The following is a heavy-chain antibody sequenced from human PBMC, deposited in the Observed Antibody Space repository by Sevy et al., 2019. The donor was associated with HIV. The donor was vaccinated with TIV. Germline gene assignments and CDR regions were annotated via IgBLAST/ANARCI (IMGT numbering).Heavy chain of an antibody. CDR3: ARQAQDFWSGYYTG. CDR1: GFTFSSYS. CDR2: ISSSSSYI. Sequence: GGSLRLSCAASGFTFSSYSMNWVRQAPGKGLEWVSSISSSSSYIYYADSVKGRFTISRDNAKNSLYLQMNSLRAEDTAVYYYARQAQDFWSGYYTGWGQGTLVTVSS. V-gene: IGHV3-21*01. J-gene: IGHJ4*02. D-gene: IGHD3-3*01.